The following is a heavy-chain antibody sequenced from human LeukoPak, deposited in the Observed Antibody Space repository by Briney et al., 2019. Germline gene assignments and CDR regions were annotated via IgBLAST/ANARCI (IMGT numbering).Heavy chain of an antibody. CDR2: IRYDGSNK. D-gene: IGHD1-7*01. CDR3: AWTHNWNYHDAFDI. J-gene: IGHJ3*02. Sequence: GGSLRLSCAASGFTFSSYGMHWVRQAPGKGLGWVAFIRYDGSNKYYADSVKGRFTISRDNSKNTLYLQMNSLRAEDTAVYYCAWTHNWNYHDAFDIWGQGTMVTVSS. CDR1: GFTFSSYG. V-gene: IGHV3-30*02.